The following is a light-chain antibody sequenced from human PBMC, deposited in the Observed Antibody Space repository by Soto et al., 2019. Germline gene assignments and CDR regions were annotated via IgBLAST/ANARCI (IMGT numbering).Light chain of an antibody. J-gene: IGKJ5*01. V-gene: IGKV3-11*01. CDR1: QSVSTY. CDR3: QQRSKWPIT. Sequence: NFLTQSPDTMSLSPGERATLSCRASQSVSTYLAWYQQKPGQAPRLFIYDASNRATGIPARFSGSGSGTDFTLTISSLEPEDFAVYYCQQRSKWPITFGQGTRLEI. CDR2: DAS.